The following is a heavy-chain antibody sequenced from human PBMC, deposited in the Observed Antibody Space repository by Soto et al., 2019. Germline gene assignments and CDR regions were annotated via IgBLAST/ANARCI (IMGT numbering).Heavy chain of an antibody. J-gene: IGHJ6*03. Sequence: ASVKVSCKASGYTFTSYDINWVRQATGQGLEWMGWINPNSGNTGYAQKFQGRVTMTRNTSISTAYMELSSLRSEETAVYYCARGYDFDGLRYYYYMDVWGKGTTVTVSS. CDR2: INPNSGNT. D-gene: IGHD3-3*01. V-gene: IGHV1-8*01. CDR3: ARGYDFDGLRYYYYMDV. CDR1: GYTFTSYD.